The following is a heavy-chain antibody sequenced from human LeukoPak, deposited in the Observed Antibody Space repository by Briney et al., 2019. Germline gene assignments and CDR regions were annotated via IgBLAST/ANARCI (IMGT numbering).Heavy chain of an antibody. V-gene: IGHV3-23*01. Sequence: GGSLRLSCAASGFTFSSYAMNWVRPGPGKGVEWVSAITGSGGRTYYADSVKGRFTISRDNAKNTLYLQMNNLRAEDTAIYYCATDSYVSGSYYRLFYWGQGTLVTVSS. D-gene: IGHD3-10*01. CDR2: ITGSGGRT. J-gene: IGHJ4*02. CDR1: GFTFSSYA. CDR3: ATDSYVSGSYYRLFY.